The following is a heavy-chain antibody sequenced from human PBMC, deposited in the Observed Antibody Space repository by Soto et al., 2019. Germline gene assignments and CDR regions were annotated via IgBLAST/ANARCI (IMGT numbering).Heavy chain of an antibody. D-gene: IGHD6-19*01. Sequence: QVQLVQSGAEVKKPGSSVKVSCKASGGTFSSFAISWVRQAPAQGLEWMGGIIPIFGTANYAQKFQGRVTITADESTTTDYMELSSLRSEDTAVYYCAREGVAGPNAAFDIWGQGTMVTVSS. CDR1: GGTFSSFA. J-gene: IGHJ3*02. CDR2: IIPIFGTA. V-gene: IGHV1-69*01. CDR3: AREGVAGPNAAFDI.